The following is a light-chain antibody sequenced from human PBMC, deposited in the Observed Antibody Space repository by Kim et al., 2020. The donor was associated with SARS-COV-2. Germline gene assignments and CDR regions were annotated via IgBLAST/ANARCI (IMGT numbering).Light chain of an antibody. J-gene: IGKJ4*01. V-gene: IGKV1-39*01. CDR2: ASS. Sequence: ASVGNRVTIPCLPSQSIRSYLNWYQQEPGKAPTLLIYASSSLQSGVPSRFSGSGSGTDFTLTISSLQPEDFATYYCQQSYSTPLAFGGGNKV. CDR3: QQSYSTPLA. CDR1: QSIRSY.